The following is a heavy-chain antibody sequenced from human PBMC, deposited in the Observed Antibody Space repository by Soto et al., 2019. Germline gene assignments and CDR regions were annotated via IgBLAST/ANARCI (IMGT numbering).Heavy chain of an antibody. CDR2: ISYDGSNK. V-gene: IGHV3-30*18. D-gene: IGHD4-17*01. J-gene: IGHJ4*02. CDR1: GFTVSSNY. CDR3: AKDTLNDYGDPLYYFDY. Sequence: GGSLRLSCAASGFTVSSNYMSWVRQAPGKGLEWVAVISYDGSNKYYADSVKGRFTISRDNSKNTLYLQMNSLRAEDTAVYYCAKDTLNDYGDPLYYFDYWGQGTLVTVSS.